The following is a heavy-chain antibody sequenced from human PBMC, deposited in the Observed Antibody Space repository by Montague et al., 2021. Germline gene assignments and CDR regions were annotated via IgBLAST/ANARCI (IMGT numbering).Heavy chain of an antibody. D-gene: IGHD3-10*01. V-gene: IGHV4-4*07. J-gene: IGHJ3*02. CDR1: GDSISSYEYY. CDR2: VYKRGDT. CDR3: ARDSPVVEPWVGEHKGAFDI. Sequence: SETLSLTCSVSGDSISSYEYYWTWIRQPAGRGLEWIGRVYKRGDTNTNPSLRSRLTLSVDTSKNHFSLPLTSVTAADTAGYFCARDSPVVEPWVGEHKGAFDIWGQGTMVTVSS.